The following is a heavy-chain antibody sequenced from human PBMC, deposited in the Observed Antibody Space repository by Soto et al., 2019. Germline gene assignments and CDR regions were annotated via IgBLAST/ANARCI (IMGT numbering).Heavy chain of an antibody. CDR1: GFTFSSYW. Sequence: GGSLRLSCAVSGFTFSSYWMSWVRQAPGKGLEWVANIKQDGSQKYYVDSVKGRFTISRDNAKNSLSLQMNSLRAEDTAVFYCARALTDSSGWFRFDYWGQGTLVTVSS. CDR3: ARALTDSSGWFRFDY. V-gene: IGHV3-7*01. CDR2: IKQDGSQK. D-gene: IGHD6-19*01. J-gene: IGHJ4*02.